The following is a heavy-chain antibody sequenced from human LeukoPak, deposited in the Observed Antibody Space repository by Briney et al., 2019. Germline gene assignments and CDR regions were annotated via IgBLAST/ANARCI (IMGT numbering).Heavy chain of an antibody. V-gene: IGHV1-69*13. CDR3: ARGRYVFWSGYSGSGEKGAFDP. CDR2: IIPIFGTA. D-gene: IGHD3-3*01. J-gene: IGHJ5*02. Sequence: SVKVSCKASEDTFNNYAISWVRQAPGQGLEWMGGIIPIFGTANYAQKFQGRVTITADESTSTAYMELSSLRSEDTAVYYCARGRYVFWSGYSGSGEKGAFDPWGQGTLVTVSS. CDR1: EDTFNNYA.